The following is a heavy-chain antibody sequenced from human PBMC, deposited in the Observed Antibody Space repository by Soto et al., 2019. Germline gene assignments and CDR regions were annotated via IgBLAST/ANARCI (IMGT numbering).Heavy chain of an antibody. D-gene: IGHD2-2*01. CDR1: GYTLTELS. V-gene: IGHV1-24*01. CDR2: FDPEDGET. CDR3: ATDLQGLPLSVY. Sequence: GASVKVSRKVSGYTLTELSMHWVRQAPGKGLEWMGGFDPEDGETIYAQKFQGRVTMTEDTSTDTAYMELSSLRSEDTAVYYCATDLQGLPLSVYWGQGTLVTVSS. J-gene: IGHJ4*02.